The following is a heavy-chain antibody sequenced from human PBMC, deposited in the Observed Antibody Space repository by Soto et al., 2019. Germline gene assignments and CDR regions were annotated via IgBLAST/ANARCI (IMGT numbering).Heavy chain of an antibody. J-gene: IGHJ3*02. Sequence: VGSLRLSCAASGFTFSSYSMTWTSQAPGKGLEWVSSISSTSSYIYYADSVKGRFTISRDNAKNSLYLQMNSLRAEDTALYYCARDGIAVAGTGAFDIWGQGTIVNVSS. CDR1: GFTFSSYS. CDR2: ISSTSSYI. V-gene: IGHV3-21*01. D-gene: IGHD6-19*01. CDR3: ARDGIAVAGTGAFDI.